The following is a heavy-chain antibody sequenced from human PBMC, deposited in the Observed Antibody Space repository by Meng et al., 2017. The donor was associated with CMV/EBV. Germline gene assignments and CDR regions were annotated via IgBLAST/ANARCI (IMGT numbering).Heavy chain of an antibody. V-gene: IGHV3-23*01. CDR3: TRDITMVRGVIGRGMDV. CDR2: ISGSGGST. D-gene: IGHD3-10*01. CDR1: GFTFSSYA. J-gene: IGHJ6*02. Sequence: GESLKISCAASGFTFSSYAMSWVRQAPGKGLEWVSAISGSGGSTYYADSVKGRFTISRDNSKNTLYLQMNSLRAEDTAVYYCTRDITMVRGVIGRGMDVWGQGTTVTVSS.